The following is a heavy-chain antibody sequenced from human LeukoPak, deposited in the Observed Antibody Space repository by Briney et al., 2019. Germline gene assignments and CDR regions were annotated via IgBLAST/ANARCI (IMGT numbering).Heavy chain of an antibody. Sequence: GASVKVSCKASGYTFTSYYIHWVRQAPGQGLEWMAIINPSGGSTSYAQKFQGRVTMTRDTSTSTVYMELSSLRSEDTAVYYCARDKSSPEYYYDSSGYYSNWGQGTLVTVSS. CDR1: GYTFTSYY. CDR2: INPSGGST. CDR3: ARDKSSPEYYYDSSGYYSN. J-gene: IGHJ4*02. V-gene: IGHV1-46*03. D-gene: IGHD3-22*01.